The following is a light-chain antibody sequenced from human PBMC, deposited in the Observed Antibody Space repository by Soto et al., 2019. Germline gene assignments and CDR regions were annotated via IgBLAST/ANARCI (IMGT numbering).Light chain of an antibody. CDR2: DTS. CDR3: AAWDDSLNGPA. V-gene: IGLV1-44*01. Sequence: QSALTQPPSASGTPGQRVTVSCSGTYSNIGINDVHWYRQLSGTAPQILIYDTSQRATRVPDRFSGSRSGTSASLVISGLQTEDEADYHCAAWDDSLNGPAFGGGTKVTVL. CDR1: YSNIGIND. J-gene: IGLJ2*01.